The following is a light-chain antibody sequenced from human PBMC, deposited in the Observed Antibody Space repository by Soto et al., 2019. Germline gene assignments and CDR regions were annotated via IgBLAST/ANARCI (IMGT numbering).Light chain of an antibody. V-gene: IGKV3-20*01. Sequence: EIVLTQSAGTLSFAPGERATLSCRASQSVSSTFLAWYQQKPGQAPRLLIYGASSRAIGIPDRFSGSGSGTDFTLTISRLEPEDFAVYYCQQYGSSPATFGQGTKVDIK. CDR3: QQYGSSPAT. CDR2: GAS. J-gene: IGKJ1*01. CDR1: QSVSSTF.